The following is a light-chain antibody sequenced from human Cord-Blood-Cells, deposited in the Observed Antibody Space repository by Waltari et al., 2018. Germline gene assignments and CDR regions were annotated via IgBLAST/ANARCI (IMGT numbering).Light chain of an antibody. J-gene: IGLJ1*01. CDR2: DVS. CDR1: SSDVGGYNY. CDR3: SSYTSSSTYV. V-gene: IGLV2-14*01. Sequence: QSALTQPASVSGSPGQSITISCTGTSSDVGGYNYVSWYQQHPGKAPKLMIYDVSNRPSGVSNRFSGSKSGNMASLTISVLQAEDEADYYCSSYTSSSTYVFGTGTKVTVL.